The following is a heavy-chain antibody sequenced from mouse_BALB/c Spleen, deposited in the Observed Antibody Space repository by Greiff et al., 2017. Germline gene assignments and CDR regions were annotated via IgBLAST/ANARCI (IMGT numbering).Heavy chain of an antibody. J-gene: IGHJ4*01. Sequence: EVKLVESGGGLVQPGGSRKLSCAASGFTFSSFGMHWVRQAPEKGLEWVAYISSGSSTIYYADTVKGRFTISRDNPKNTLFLQMTSLRSEDTAMYYCARSRTTVAYAMDYWGQGTSVTVSS. V-gene: IGHV5-17*02. D-gene: IGHD1-1*01. CDR1: GFTFSSFG. CDR2: ISSGSSTI. CDR3: ARSRTTVAYAMDY.